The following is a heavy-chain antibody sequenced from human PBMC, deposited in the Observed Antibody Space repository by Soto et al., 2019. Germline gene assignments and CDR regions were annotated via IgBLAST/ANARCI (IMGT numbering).Heavy chain of an antibody. D-gene: IGHD4-17*01. V-gene: IGHV3-23*01. J-gene: IGHJ4*02. CDR2: ISGRGGST. CDR1: GFTFSSYA. Sequence: GGSLRLSCAASGFTFSSYAMSWVRQAPGKGLEWVSAISGRGGSTYYADSVKGRFTISRDNSKNTLYLQMNSLRAEDTAVYYCAKDQSYYGDYVLDYWGQGTLVTVSS. CDR3: AKDQSYYGDYVLDY.